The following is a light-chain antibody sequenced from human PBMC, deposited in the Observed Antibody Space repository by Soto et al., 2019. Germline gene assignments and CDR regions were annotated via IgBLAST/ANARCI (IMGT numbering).Light chain of an antibody. CDR1: QSVSSY. J-gene: IGKJ5*01. V-gene: IGKV3-11*01. Sequence: EIVLTQSPATLSLSPGESATLSCRASQSVSSYLAWYQQKPGQAPRLLIYDASNSATGIPARFSGSGSGTDFTLTISSLEPADFAVYYCQQRSNWPPITFGQGTRLEIK. CDR3: QQRSNWPPIT. CDR2: DAS.